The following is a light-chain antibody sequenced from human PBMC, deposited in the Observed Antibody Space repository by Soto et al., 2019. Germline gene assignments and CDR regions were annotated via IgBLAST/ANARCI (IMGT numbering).Light chain of an antibody. CDR2: ANN. V-gene: IGLV1-40*01. CDR3: ASWDDSLNGRL. J-gene: IGLJ3*02. CDR1: SSNIGTQS. Sequence: QSVLTQPPSVSGAPGQRVTISCTGSSSNIGTQSVHWYQHLPGAAPKVLIYANNNRPSGVPDRFSVSKSGTSASLAITGLQAEDEADYFCASWDDSLNGRLFGGGTKVTVL.